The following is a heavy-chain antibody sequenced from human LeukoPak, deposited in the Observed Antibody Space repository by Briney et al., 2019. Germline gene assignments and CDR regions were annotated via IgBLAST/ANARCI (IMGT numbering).Heavy chain of an antibody. V-gene: IGHV3-7*01. CDR3: ARGCGYSSGHCAFDI. Sequence: PGGSLRLSCAASGFTFSSYWMSWVRQAPGKGLEWVANIKQDGSEKYYVDSVKGRFTISRDNTKNSLYLQMNSLRAEDTAVYYCARGCGYSSGHCAFDIWGQGTWSPSLQ. CDR2: IKQDGSEK. D-gene: IGHD6-19*01. J-gene: IGHJ3*02. CDR1: GFTFSSYW.